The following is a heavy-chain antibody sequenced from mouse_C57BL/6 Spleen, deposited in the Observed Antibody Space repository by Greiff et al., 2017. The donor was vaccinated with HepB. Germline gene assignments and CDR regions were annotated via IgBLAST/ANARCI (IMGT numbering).Heavy chain of an antibody. V-gene: IGHV1-82*01. CDR2: IYPGDGDT. D-gene: IGHD2-2*01. J-gene: IGHJ4*01. Sequence: VQLQQSGPELVKPGASVKISCKASGYAFSSSWMNWVKQRPGKGLEWIGRIYPGDGDTNYNGKFKGKATLTADKSSSTAYMQLSSLTSEDSAVYFCARTGNYGYYYAMDYWGQGTSVTVSS. CDR1: GYAFSSSW. CDR3: ARTGNYGYYYAMDY.